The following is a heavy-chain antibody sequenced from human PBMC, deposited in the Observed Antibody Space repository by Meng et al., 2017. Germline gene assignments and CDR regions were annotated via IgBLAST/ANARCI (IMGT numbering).Heavy chain of an antibody. CDR2: INHSGST. Sequence: GAGLLKPPEPLSLTCAVYVGSFSVYYWSWIRQPPGKGLEWIGEINHSGSTNYNPSLKSRVTISVDTSKNQFSLKLSSVTAADTAVYYCASSGYSYGYRFDYWGQGTLVTVSS. D-gene: IGHD5-18*01. CDR1: VGSFSVYY. J-gene: IGHJ4*02. CDR3: ASSGYSYGYRFDY. V-gene: IGHV4-34*01.